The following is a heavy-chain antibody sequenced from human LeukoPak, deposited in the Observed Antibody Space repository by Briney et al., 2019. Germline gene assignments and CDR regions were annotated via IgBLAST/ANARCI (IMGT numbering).Heavy chain of an antibody. CDR1: GGSINSYY. V-gene: IGHV4-59*01. CDR2: IHYSGST. D-gene: IGHD3-10*01. CDR3: ARTTMARGTYYMDV. Sequence: SETLSLTCTVSGGSINSYYWSWIRQPPGKGLQWIGCIHYSGSTNYNPSLKSRVTISVDTSKNQFSLKLSSVTAADTAVYYCARTTMARGTYYMDVWGKGTTVTISS. J-gene: IGHJ6*03.